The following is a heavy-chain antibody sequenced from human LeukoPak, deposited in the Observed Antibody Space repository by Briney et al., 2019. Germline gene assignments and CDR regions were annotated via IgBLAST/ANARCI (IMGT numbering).Heavy chain of an antibody. CDR1: GFTFSSYA. J-gene: IGHJ6*02. CDR2: ISGSGGST. D-gene: IGHD5-18*01. V-gene: IGHV3-23*01. CDR3: ARGGYAHYYGMDV. Sequence: GGSLRLSCAASGFTFSSYAMSWVRQAPGKGLEWVSAISGSGGSTYYADSVKGRFTISRDNSKNTVYLQMNSLRAEDTAVYYCARGGYAHYYGMDVWGQGTTVTVSS.